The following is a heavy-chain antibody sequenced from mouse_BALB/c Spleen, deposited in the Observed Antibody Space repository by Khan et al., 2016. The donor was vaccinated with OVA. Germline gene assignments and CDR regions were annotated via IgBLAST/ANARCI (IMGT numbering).Heavy chain of an antibody. CDR2: INPSSDYN. CDR3: ARGGYGSFGY. J-gene: IGHJ3*01. V-gene: IGHV1-4*01. CDR1: GYIFTSYM. D-gene: IGHD1-1*01. Sequence: QVQLKQSGAELARPGASVKMSCKASGYIFTSYMMHWVKQRPGQGLEWIGDINPSSDYNNYNQKFKDKATLTADKSSSTAYMQLSSLTSEDSAVYYDARGGYGSFGYWGQGTLVTVAA.